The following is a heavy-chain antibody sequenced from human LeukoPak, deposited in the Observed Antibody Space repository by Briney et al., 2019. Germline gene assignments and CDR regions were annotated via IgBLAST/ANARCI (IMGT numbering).Heavy chain of an antibody. V-gene: IGHV3-11*01. CDR3: ARVAEYCSSNSCPYYYYGMDV. J-gene: IGHJ6*02. CDR1: GFTFSDYY. D-gene: IGHD2-2*01. Sequence: GGSLRLSCAASGFTFSDYYMSWIRQAPGKGLEWVSYISSSGSTIYYADSVKGRFTISRDNAKNSLYLQMNSLRAEDTAVYYCARVAEYCSSNSCPYYYYGMDVWGQGTTVTVSS. CDR2: ISSSGSTI.